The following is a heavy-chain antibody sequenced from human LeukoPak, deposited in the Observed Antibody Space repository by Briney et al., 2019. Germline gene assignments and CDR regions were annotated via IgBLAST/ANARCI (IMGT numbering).Heavy chain of an antibody. CDR1: GFTFSSYA. D-gene: IGHD1-26*01. CDR3: AKDPPIVGASRKFDY. V-gene: IGHV3-23*01. CDR2: ISGSSST. Sequence: GGSLRLSCAASGFTFSSYAMSWVRQAPGKGLEWVSAISGSSSTYYADSVKGRFTISRDNSKNTLYLQMKSLRAEDTAVYYCAKDPPIVGASRKFDYWGQGTLVTVSS. J-gene: IGHJ4*02.